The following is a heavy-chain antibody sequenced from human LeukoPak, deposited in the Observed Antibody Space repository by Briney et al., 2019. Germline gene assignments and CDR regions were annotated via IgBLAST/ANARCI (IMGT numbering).Heavy chain of an antibody. CDR2: INPNSGFT. D-gene: IGHD3-9*01. CDR1: GYSFTAYY. J-gene: IGHJ5*02. CDR3: ARVGTIFRDDTWFDP. V-gene: IGHV1-2*02. Sequence: AAVNVSCKASGYSFTAYYMHWVRQAPGQGLEGRGWINPNSGFTNYAQKFQGRVTMTGDTSISTAYMELSRLRHDDTAVYYCARVGTIFRDDTWFDPWGQGTRVTVSS.